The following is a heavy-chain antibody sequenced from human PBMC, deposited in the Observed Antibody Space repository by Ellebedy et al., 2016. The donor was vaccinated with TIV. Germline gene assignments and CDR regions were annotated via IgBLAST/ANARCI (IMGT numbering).Heavy chain of an antibody. D-gene: IGHD1-1*01. Sequence: SETLSLTXTVSGGSISSGGYYWSWIRQHPGKGLEWIGYIYYSGSTYYNPSLKSRVTISVDTSKNQFSLKLSSVTATDTAVYYCARVGPLLDMDVWGQGTTVTVSS. J-gene: IGHJ6*02. CDR2: IYYSGST. V-gene: IGHV4-31*03. CDR3: ARVGPLLDMDV. CDR1: GGSISSGGYY.